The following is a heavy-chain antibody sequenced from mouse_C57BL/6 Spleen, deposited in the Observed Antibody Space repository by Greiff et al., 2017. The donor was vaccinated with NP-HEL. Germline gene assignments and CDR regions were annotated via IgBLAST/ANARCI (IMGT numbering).Heavy chain of an antibody. Sequence: QVQLQQPGAELVRPGTSVKLSCTASGYTFTSYWMHWVKQRPGQGLEWIGVIDPSDSYTNYNQKFKGKATLTVDTSSSTAYMQLSSLTSEDSAVYYCARGHYGSSYLWYFGVWGTGTTVTVSS. V-gene: IGHV1-59*01. CDR3: ARGHYGSSYLWYFGV. CDR2: IDPSDSYT. D-gene: IGHD1-1*01. J-gene: IGHJ1*03. CDR1: GYTFTSYW.